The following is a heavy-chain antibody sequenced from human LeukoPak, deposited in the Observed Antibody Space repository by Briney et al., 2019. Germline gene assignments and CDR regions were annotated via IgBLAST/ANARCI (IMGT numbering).Heavy chain of an antibody. J-gene: IGHJ4*02. D-gene: IGHD2-21*01. Sequence: QAGGSLRLSCAASGFTFSSYAMSWVRQAPGKGLEWVSAISGSGGSTYYADSVKGRFTISRDNAKNSLYLQMDSLRAEDTAVYFCARVLSNSHPEWGQGTLVTVSS. V-gene: IGHV3-23*01. CDR1: GFTFSSYA. CDR2: ISGSGGST. CDR3: ARVLSNSHPE.